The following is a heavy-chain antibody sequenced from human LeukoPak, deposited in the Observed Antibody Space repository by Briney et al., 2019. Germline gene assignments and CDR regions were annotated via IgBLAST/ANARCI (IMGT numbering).Heavy chain of an antibody. Sequence: QPGGSLRLSCAASGFTFSSYNMNWVRQAPGKGLEWISYISTSGSTIYHADSVKGRFTISRDNAKNSLYLQMNSLRAEDTAVYYCARDRIIRAVAGHYYYYMDVWGKGTTVTVSS. V-gene: IGHV3-48*01. CDR3: ARDRIIRAVAGHYYYYMDV. CDR1: GFTFSSYN. CDR2: ISTSGSTI. D-gene: IGHD6-19*01. J-gene: IGHJ6*03.